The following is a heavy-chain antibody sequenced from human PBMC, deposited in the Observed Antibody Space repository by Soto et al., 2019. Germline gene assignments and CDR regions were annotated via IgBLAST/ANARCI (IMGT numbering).Heavy chain of an antibody. V-gene: IGHV1-18*01. CDR3: AKSRRGEMATD. J-gene: IGHJ4*02. D-gene: IGHD5-12*01. CDR1: GYTFINYH. Sequence: QVQLVQSGGEVKKPGASVTVSCKASGYTFINYHITWVRQAPGQGLEWMAWINTYNGMTDYAQRFQGRVTMTRDTSTSTAYMELRNLGPDDTAVYFCAKSRRGEMATDWGQGTLVTVSS. CDR2: INTYNGMT.